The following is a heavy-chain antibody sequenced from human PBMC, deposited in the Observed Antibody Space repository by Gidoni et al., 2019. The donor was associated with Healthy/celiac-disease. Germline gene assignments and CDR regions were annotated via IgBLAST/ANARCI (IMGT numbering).Heavy chain of an antibody. CDR3: ARYVVGAMTTVVTD. V-gene: IGHV4-59*08. CDR1: GGSISSYY. CDR2: IYYSGST. D-gene: IGHD4-17*01. Sequence: QVQLQESVPGLVKPSETLSPTCTVPGGSISSYYWSWIRQPPGKGLEWLGYIYYSGSTNYNPSLKSRVTISVDTSKNQFSLKLSSVTAADTAVYYCARYVVGAMTTVVTDWGQGTLITVSS. J-gene: IGHJ4*02.